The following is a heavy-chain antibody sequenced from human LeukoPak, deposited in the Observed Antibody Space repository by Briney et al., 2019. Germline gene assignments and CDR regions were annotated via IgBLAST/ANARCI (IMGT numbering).Heavy chain of an antibody. V-gene: IGHV3-49*03. Sequence: GGSLRLSXTASGFTFGDYAMSWFRQAPGKGPEWVGFIRSKPYGGTTEYAASVKGRFTISRDDSKSIAYLQMNSLKTEDTAVYYCTRARCSSTSCYYYYYYMDVWGKGTTVTVSS. D-gene: IGHD2-2*01. CDR3: TRARCSSTSCYYYYYYMDV. J-gene: IGHJ6*03. CDR1: GFTFGDYA. CDR2: IRSKPYGGTT.